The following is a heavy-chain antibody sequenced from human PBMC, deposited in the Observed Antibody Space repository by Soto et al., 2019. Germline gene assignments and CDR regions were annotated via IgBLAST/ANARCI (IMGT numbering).Heavy chain of an antibody. CDR2: ISGSGGST. CDR3: AKDLNWNGYCDY. V-gene: IGHV3-23*01. D-gene: IGHD1-1*01. J-gene: IGHJ4*02. CDR1: GFTFSSYA. Sequence: PGGSLRLSCAASGFTFSSYAMSWVRQAPGKGLEWVSTISGSGGSTYYADSVKGRFTISRDNSKNTLYLQMNRLRAEDTAVYYCAKDLNWNGYCDYWGQGTLVTVSS.